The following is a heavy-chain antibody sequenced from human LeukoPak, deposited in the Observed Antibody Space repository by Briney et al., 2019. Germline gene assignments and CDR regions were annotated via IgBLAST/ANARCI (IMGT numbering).Heavy chain of an antibody. CDR3: ARESSLTGTTDFDY. V-gene: IGHV1-69*05. D-gene: IGHD1-7*01. CDR2: IIPIFGTA. J-gene: IGHJ4*02. Sequence: GASVKVSCKASGGTFSSYAISWVRQAPGQGLEWMGGIIPIFGTANYAQKFQGRVTITTDESTSTAYMELSSLRSEDTAVYYCARESSLTGTTDFDYWGQGTLVTVSS. CDR1: GGTFSSYA.